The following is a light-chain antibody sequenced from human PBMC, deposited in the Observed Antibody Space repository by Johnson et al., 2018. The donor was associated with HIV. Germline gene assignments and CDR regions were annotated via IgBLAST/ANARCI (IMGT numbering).Light chain of an antibody. CDR2: EDY. J-gene: IGLJ1*01. CDR1: SSNIENYF. V-gene: IGLV1-51*02. CDR3: GTWDSSLSSYV. Sequence: QSALTQPPSVSAAPGQRVNISCSGHSSNIENYFVSWYQQLPGAAPRLLIYEDYKRPSGIPDRFSGSKSGASATLGITGLQTGDEADYYCGTWDSSLSSYVFGTGTKVTVL.